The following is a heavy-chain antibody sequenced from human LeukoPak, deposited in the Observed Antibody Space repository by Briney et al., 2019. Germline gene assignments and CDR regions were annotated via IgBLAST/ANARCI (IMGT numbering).Heavy chain of an antibody. CDR3: ARVRYYYMDV. Sequence: GGSLRLSCAASEFTFSNYWMGWVRQAPGKWLEWVANIRQDGSEKYYVDSVKGRFTISRDNAKNSLYLQVNSLRAEDTAVYYCARVRYYYMDVSGKGTTVTVS. CDR2: IRQDGSEK. V-gene: IGHV3-7*01. J-gene: IGHJ6*03. CDR1: EFTFSNYW.